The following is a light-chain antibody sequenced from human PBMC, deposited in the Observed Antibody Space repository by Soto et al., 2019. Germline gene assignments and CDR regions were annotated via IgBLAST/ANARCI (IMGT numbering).Light chain of an antibody. V-gene: IGLV2-14*01. CDR3: SSYTSNTNMV. Sequence: QSALTQPASVSGSPGQSITISCTGTSSVVGGYNYVCWYQQYPGKAPELIIYQVSHRPSGVSNRFSGSKSGNTASLTISGLQAEDEADYYCSSYTSNTNMVFGGGTKVTVL. CDR2: QVS. CDR1: SSVVGGYNY. J-gene: IGLJ3*02.